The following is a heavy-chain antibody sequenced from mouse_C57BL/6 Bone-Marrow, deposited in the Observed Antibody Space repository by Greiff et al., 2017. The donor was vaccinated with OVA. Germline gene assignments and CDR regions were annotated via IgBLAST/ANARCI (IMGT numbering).Heavy chain of an antibody. D-gene: IGHD1-1*01. CDR1: GFTFSSYA. V-gene: IGHV5-4*03. Sequence: EVKLVESGGGLVKPGGSLKLSCAASGFTFSSYAMSWVRQTPEKRLEWVATICDGGSYTYYPDNVKGRFTISRDNAKNNLYLQMSHLKSEDTAMYYCARAPIYYYGSSLWFAYWGQGTLVTVSA. CDR3: ARAPIYYYGSSLWFAY. J-gene: IGHJ3*01. CDR2: ICDGGSYT.